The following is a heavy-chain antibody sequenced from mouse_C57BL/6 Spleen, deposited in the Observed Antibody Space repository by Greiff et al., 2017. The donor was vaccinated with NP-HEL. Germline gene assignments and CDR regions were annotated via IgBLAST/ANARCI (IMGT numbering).Heavy chain of an antibody. V-gene: IGHV1-59*01. D-gene: IGHD1-1*01. CDR1: GYTFTSYW. CDR2: IDPSDSYT. Sequence: QVQLKQPGAELVRPGTSVKLSCKASGYTFTSYWMHWVKQRPGQGLEWIGVIDPSDSYTNYNQKFKGKATLTVDTSSSTAYMQLSSLTSEDSAVYYCARSGYYGSSHGENWYFDVWGTGTTVTVSS. J-gene: IGHJ1*03. CDR3: ARSGYYGSSHGENWYFDV.